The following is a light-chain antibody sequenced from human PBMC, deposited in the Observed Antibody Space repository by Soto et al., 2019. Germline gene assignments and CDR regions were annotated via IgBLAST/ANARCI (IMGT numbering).Light chain of an antibody. V-gene: IGKV1-39*01. CDR1: QSITNY. CDR3: QQSYSTPYT. CDR2: TAS. J-gene: IGKJ2*01. Sequence: DIQMTQSPSSLSASVGDRVTITCRASQSITNYLNWYQQKPGKAPKLLIHTASTLQSGVPSRFSGSGSETDFTLTISSLRPEDFATYSCQQSYSTPYTFGQGTKLEV.